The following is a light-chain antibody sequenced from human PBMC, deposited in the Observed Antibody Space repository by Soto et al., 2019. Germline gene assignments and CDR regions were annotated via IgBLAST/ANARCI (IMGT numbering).Light chain of an antibody. J-gene: IGKJ5*01. CDR2: AAS. CDR1: QSISSY. CDR3: QQSMHTPPA. V-gene: IGKV1-39*01. Sequence: DLQMTQSPSSLSASIGDRVTITCRASQSISSYLNWYQQKPGKAPKILIYAASNLQSGVPSRFSGSGSGSEFTLSITGLQAEDIATYYCQQSMHTPPAFGQGTRLEIK.